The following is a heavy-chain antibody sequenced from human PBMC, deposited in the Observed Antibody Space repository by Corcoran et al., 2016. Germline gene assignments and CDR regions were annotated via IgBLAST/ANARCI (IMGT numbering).Heavy chain of an antibody. CDR1: GFTFSSYG. D-gene: IGHD2-2*01. V-gene: IGHV3-30*18. Sequence: QVQLVESGGGVVQPGRSLRLSCAASGFTFSSYGMHWVRQAPGKGLEWVAVISYDGSNKYYADSVKGRFTISRDNSKKTLYLQMNSLRAEDTAVYYCAKVVPAATNYYYYYGMDVWGQGTTVTVSS. J-gene: IGHJ6*02. CDR3: AKVVPAATNYYYYYGMDV. CDR2: ISYDGSNK.